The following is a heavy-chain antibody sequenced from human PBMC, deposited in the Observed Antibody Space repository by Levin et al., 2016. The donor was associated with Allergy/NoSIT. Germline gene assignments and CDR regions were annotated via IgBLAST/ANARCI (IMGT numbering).Heavy chain of an antibody. Sequence: WIRQPPGKALEWLAVIYWDDDKAYRPSLETRLTISKDTSKNQVVLKLANVDPVDTATYYCAQIDTRNSYNFENWGQGTWVTVSS. CDR3: AQIDTRNSYNFEN. V-gene: IGHV2-70*13. CDR2: IYWDDDK. D-gene: IGHD3-10*01. J-gene: IGHJ4*01.